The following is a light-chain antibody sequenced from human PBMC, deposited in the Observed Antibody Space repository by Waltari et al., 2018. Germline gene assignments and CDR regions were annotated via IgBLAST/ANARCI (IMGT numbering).Light chain of an antibody. CDR3: ISYTSSGTYV. CDR1: SSDVGGYNY. Sequence: QSALTQPASVSGSPGQSIAFSCTGTSSDVGGYNYVPWYQQHPGKAPKLMIYDVTKRPSGISNRFSGSKSGYTASLTISGLQAEDEADYYCISYTSSGTYVFGTGTKVTVL. J-gene: IGLJ1*01. V-gene: IGLV2-14*01. CDR2: DVT.